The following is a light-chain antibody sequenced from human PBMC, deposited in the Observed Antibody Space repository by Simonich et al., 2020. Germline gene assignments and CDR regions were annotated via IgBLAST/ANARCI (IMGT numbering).Light chain of an antibody. Sequence: DIQMTQSPSTLSASVGDRVTITCRASQGISSWLAWYQQKPGKAPKLLIYKASSLESGVPSRCSGSGSGTEFTLTISSLQPDDFATYYCQQYNSYSRTFGQGTKVEIK. V-gene: IGKV1-5*03. CDR1: QGISSW. J-gene: IGKJ1*01. CDR2: KAS. CDR3: QQYNSYSRT.